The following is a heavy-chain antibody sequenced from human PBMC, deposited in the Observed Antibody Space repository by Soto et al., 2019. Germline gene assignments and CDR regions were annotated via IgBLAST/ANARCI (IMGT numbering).Heavy chain of an antibody. CDR2: ISSSSSTI. CDR3: AVGYCSSTSCSTNRSKDAFDI. Sequence: PGGSLRLSCAASGFTFSSYSMNWVRQAPGKGLEWVSYISSSSSTIYYADSVKGRFTISRDNAKNSLYLQMDSLRAEDTAVYYCAVGYCSSTSCSTNRSKDAFDIWGQGTMVTVSS. D-gene: IGHD2-2*01. J-gene: IGHJ3*02. V-gene: IGHV3-48*01. CDR1: GFTFSSYS.